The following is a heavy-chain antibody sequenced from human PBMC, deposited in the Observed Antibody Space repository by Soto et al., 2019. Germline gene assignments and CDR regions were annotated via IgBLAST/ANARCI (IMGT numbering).Heavy chain of an antibody. J-gene: IGHJ6*02. CDR2: IWYDGSNK. CDR3: ARDLGLGELSLYYYYGMDV. D-gene: IGHD3-16*02. CDR1: GFTFSSYG. V-gene: IGHV3-33*01. Sequence: ESGGGVVQPGRSLRLSCAASGFTFSSYGMHWVRQAPGKGLEWVAVIWYDGSNKYYADSVKGRFTISRDNSKNTLYLQMNSLRAEDTAVYYCARDLGLGELSLYYYYGMDVWGQGTTVTVSS.